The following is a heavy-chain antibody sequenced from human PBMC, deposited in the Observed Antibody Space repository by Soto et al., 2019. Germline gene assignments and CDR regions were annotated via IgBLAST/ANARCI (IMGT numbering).Heavy chain of an antibody. CDR3: ARDNCGGDCYPDFLGMDV. V-gene: IGHV3-53*01. CDR1: WVTVSSNY. CDR2: INSVGST. D-gene: IGHD2-21*02. J-gene: IGHJ6*02. Sequence: GGSMRLSCAASWVTVSSNYRRWVRLAPGKGLEWVAVINSVGSTYYADSVKGRFTISRDNFKNTLYLQMNSLRAEDTAVYYCARDNCGGDCYPDFLGMDVWGQGTTVTVSS.